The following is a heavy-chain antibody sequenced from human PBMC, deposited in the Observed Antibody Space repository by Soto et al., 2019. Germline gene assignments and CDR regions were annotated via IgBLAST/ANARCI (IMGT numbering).Heavy chain of an antibody. Sequence: QVQLRESGPGLVKPSGTLSLTCAVSGASVSTNWWSWVRQSPGTGLEWIGEIYHSGRTNYNPSLERRATISVDMSNILLSLRLPSVTAAATAVYYCARHIAVAGTRGFDYWGQGTLVTVSS. D-gene: IGHD6-19*01. J-gene: IGHJ4*02. CDR3: ARHIAVAGTRGFDY. V-gene: IGHV4-4*02. CDR2: IYHSGRT. CDR1: GASVSTNW.